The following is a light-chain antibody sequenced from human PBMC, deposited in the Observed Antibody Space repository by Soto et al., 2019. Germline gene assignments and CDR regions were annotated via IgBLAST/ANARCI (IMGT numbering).Light chain of an antibody. CDR2: GAS. Sequence: IVLTQSPGTLSLPPGERATLSCRASQSVSSSYLAWYQQKPGQAPRLLIYGASSRATGIPDRFSGSGSGTDFTLTISSLEPEDFAVYYCQQRYNWPVTFGQGTRLEV. V-gene: IGKV3D-20*02. J-gene: IGKJ5*01. CDR1: QSVSSSY. CDR3: QQRYNWPVT.